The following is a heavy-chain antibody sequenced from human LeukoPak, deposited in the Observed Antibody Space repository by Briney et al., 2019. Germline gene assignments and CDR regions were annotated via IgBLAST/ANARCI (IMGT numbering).Heavy chain of an antibody. Sequence: GGSLRLSCAASGFTFSSYDMHWVRQATGKGLEWVSGIGTAGDTYYAGSVKGRFTISRDNSKNTLYLQMNRLRAEDTAVYYCARIHSLYYYDSSGYGAFDIWGQGTMVTVSS. J-gene: IGHJ3*02. CDR3: ARIHSLYYYDSSGYGAFDI. V-gene: IGHV3-13*04. CDR1: GFTFSSYD. D-gene: IGHD3-22*01. CDR2: IGTAGDT.